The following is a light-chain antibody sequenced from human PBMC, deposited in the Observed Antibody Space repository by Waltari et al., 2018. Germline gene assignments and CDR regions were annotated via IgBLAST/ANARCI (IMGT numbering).Light chain of an antibody. CDR1: HSRRHLNGYNY. V-gene: IGKV2-28*01. CDR2: LGS. CDR3: MQARQTPFT. J-gene: IGKJ2*01. Sequence: EIVMTQSPLSLPVTPGEPASISCRSSHSRRHLNGYNYLDWYLQKPGQSPKLLIHLGSSRASGVPGRFSGSGSGTDFTLLISRVEADDVGVYYCMQARQTPFTFGQGTKLEI.